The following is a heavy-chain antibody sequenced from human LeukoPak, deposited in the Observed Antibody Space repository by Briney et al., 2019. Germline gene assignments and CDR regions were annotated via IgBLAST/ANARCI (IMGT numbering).Heavy chain of an antibody. CDR3: ARDLQEGYCSSTSCSTIRYFDY. D-gene: IGHD2-2*01. J-gene: IGHJ4*02. Sequence: GGSLRLSCAASRFTFSSYGMHWVRQAPGKGLEWVSYISSSGSTIYYADSVKGRFTISRDNAKNSLYLQMNSLRAEDTAVYYCARDLQEGYCSSTSCSTIRYFDYWGQGTLVTVSS. CDR2: ISSSGSTI. CDR1: RFTFSSYG. V-gene: IGHV3-48*04.